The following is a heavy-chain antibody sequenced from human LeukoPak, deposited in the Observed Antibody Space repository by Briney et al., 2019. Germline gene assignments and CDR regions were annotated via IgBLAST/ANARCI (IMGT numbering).Heavy chain of an antibody. CDR2: IYYSGST. J-gene: IGHJ4*02. V-gene: IGHV4-59*01. CDR1: GGSISSYY. Sequence: PSETLSLTCTVSGGSISSYYWSWIRRPPGKGLEWIGYIYYSGSTNYNPSLKSRVTISVDTSKNQFSLKLSSVTAADTAVYYCARTGYSSGWYFDYWGQGTLVTVSS. CDR3: ARTGYSSGWYFDY. D-gene: IGHD6-19*01.